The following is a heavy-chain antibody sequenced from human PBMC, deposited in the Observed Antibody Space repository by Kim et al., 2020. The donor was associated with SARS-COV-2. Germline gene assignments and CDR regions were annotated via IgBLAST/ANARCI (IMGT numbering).Heavy chain of an antibody. D-gene: IGHD3-3*01. CDR3: ARGRTYYDFWSGYCFDY. J-gene: IGHJ4*02. CDR2: IKQDGSEK. CDR1: GFTFSSYW. Sequence: GGSLRLSCAASGFTFSSYWMSWVRQAPGKGLEWVANIKQDGSEKYYVDSVKGRFTISRDNAKNSLYLQMNSLRAEDTAVYYCARGRTYYDFWSGYCFDYWGQGTMVTVSS. V-gene: IGHV3-7*01.